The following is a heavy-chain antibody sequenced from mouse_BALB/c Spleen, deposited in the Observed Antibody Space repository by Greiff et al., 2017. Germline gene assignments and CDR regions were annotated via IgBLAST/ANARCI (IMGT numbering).Heavy chain of an antibody. CDR2: IWSGGST. Sequence: VQLQQSGPGLVQPSQSLSITCTVSGFSLTSYGVHWVRQSPGKGLEWLGVIWSGGSTDYNAAFISRLSISKDNSKSQVFFKMNSLQANDTAIYYCARKDDYDSRFAYWGQGTLVTVSA. CDR3: ARKDDYDSRFAY. V-gene: IGHV2-2*02. CDR1: GFSLTSYG. J-gene: IGHJ3*01. D-gene: IGHD2-4*01.